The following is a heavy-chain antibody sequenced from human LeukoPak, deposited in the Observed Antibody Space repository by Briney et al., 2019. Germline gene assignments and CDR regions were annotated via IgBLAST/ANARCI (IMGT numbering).Heavy chain of an antibody. Sequence: PGRSLRLSCAASGFTFSSYGMHWVRQAPGKGLEWVAVISYDGSNKYYADSVKGRFTISRDNSKNTLYLQMNSLRAEDTAVYYCAKDSGGCFGYWGQGTLVTVSS. CDR2: ISYDGSNK. V-gene: IGHV3-30*18. CDR3: AKDSGGCFGY. J-gene: IGHJ4*02. D-gene: IGHD6-19*01. CDR1: GFTFSSYG.